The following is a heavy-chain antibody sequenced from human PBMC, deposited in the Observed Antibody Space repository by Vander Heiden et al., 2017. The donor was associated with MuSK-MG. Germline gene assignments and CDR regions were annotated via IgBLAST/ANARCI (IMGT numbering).Heavy chain of an antibody. CDR2: IYPGDSDT. J-gene: IGHJ4*02. CDR1: GVSFPNSW. CDR3: ATQSSGYYKFDY. Sequence: EVQLVQSGAEVTKPGESLKISCTGSGVSFPNSWIARLRQMPGKSLEWMGIIYPGDSDTKYSPSFQGQVTISADKSISTAYLQWSSLKASDTAMYYCATQSSGYYKFDYWGQGTLVTVSS. D-gene: IGHD6-19*01. V-gene: IGHV5-51*01.